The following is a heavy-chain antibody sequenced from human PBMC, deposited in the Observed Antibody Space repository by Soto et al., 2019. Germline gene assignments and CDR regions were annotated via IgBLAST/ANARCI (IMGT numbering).Heavy chain of an antibody. Sequence: QVQLVESGGGVVQPGRSLRLSCAASGFTFSSYGMHWVRQAPGKGLEWVAVIWYDGSNKYYADSVKGRFTISRDNCKNTLYLQMNRLRAEDTAVYYCARVHQEPQLVGALDYWGQGTLVTVSS. CDR3: ARVHQEPQLVGALDY. CDR1: GFTFSSYG. V-gene: IGHV3-33*01. CDR2: IWYDGSNK. J-gene: IGHJ4*02. D-gene: IGHD6-13*01.